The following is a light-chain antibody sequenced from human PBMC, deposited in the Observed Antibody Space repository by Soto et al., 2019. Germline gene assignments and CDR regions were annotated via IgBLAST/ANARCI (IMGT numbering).Light chain of an antibody. J-gene: IGKJ3*01. CDR1: QSVSSSN. V-gene: IGKV3-20*01. Sequence: EIVLTQSPGTLSLSPGERATLSCRASQSVSSSNLAWYQQKPGQAPRLLISGASSRATGIPDRFSGSGSGADFTLTISRLEPEDFAAYYCQQYGSLPFTFGPGTKVDSK. CDR3: QQYGSLPFT. CDR2: GAS.